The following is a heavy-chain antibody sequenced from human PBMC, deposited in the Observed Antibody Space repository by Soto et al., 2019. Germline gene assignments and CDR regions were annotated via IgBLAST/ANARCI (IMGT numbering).Heavy chain of an antibody. CDR3: LTQGFGPLHGLVDV. CDR1: GGSMSSSDW. CDR2: AHHSGRT. Sequence: SETLSLTCTVSGGSMSSSDWWNWVRQPQGKGLKWIGEAHHSGRTNYNPSLKSRVTISVDKSKNQFSLKLSSVTASDTAVYYCLTQGFGPLHGLVDVWGQGTTVTVSS. V-gene: IGHV4-4*02. D-gene: IGHD3-10*01. J-gene: IGHJ6*02.